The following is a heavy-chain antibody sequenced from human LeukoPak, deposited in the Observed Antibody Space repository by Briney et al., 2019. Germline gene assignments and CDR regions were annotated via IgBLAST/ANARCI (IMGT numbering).Heavy chain of an antibody. Sequence: ASETLSLTCTVSGGSISSSSYYWGWIRQPPGKGLEWIGSIYYSGSTYYNPSLKSRVTISVDTSKNQFSLKLSPVTAADTAVYYCKVVVVAGVDYWGQGTLVTVSS. V-gene: IGHV4-39*01. D-gene: IGHD2-15*01. CDR3: KVVVVAGVDY. J-gene: IGHJ4*02. CDR1: GGSISSSSYY. CDR2: IYYSGST.